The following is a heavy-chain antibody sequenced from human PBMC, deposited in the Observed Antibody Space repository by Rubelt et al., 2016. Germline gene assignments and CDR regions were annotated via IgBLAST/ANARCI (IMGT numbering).Heavy chain of an antibody. D-gene: IGHD6-6*01. V-gene: IGHV4-38-2*02. J-gene: IGHJ4*02. Sequence: QVQLQQWGAGLLKPSETLSLTCTVSGYSISSGYCWVWIRQPPGKGLEWIASISYGGTTYYNPSLNSRVAISLDTSKNQFSLKLTSVPATDTAIYYCVGVFVARPDYFDYWGQGTLVAFSS. CDR3: VGVFVARPDYFDY. CDR2: ISYGGTT. CDR1: GYSISSGYC.